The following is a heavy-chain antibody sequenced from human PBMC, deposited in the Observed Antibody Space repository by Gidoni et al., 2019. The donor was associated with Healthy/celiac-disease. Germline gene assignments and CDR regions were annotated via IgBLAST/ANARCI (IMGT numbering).Heavy chain of an antibody. J-gene: IGHJ4*02. D-gene: IGHD3-3*01. Sequence: QVQLVESGGGVVQPGRSLRLSCSASGLPFSSNGMHWVRQAPGKGLEWVAVIWYDGSNKYYADSVKGRFTISRDNSKNTLYLQMNSLRAEDTAVYYCARGAIFGMVIGEYFDYWGQGTLVTVSS. V-gene: IGHV3-33*08. CDR3: ARGAIFGMVIGEYFDY. CDR2: IWYDGSNK. CDR1: GLPFSSNG.